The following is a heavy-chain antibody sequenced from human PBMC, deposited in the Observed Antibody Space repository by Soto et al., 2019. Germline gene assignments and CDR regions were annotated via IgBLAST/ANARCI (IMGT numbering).Heavy chain of an antibody. CDR2: IYYSGST. J-gene: IGHJ6*02. CDR3: ARDHYVYDILTGYGYYYGMDV. V-gene: IGHV4-59*12. CDR1: GGSISSYY. Sequence: SETLSLTCTVSGGSISSYYWSWIRQPPGKGLEWIGYIYYSGSTYYNPSLKSRVTISVDTSKNQFSLKLSSVTAADTAVYCCARDHYVYDILTGYGYYYGMDVWGQGTTVTGSS. D-gene: IGHD3-9*01.